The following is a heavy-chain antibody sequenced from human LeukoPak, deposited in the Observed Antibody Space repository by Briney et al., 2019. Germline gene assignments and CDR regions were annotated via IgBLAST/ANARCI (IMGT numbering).Heavy chain of an antibody. V-gene: IGHV1-69*01. J-gene: IGHJ4*02. CDR1: GGTFISYA. Sequence: SVKVSCKASGGTFISYAISWVRQAPGQGLEWMGGIIPIFGTANYAQKFQGRVTITADESTSTAYMELSSLRSEDTAVYYCSRDRPWSGYHDPFWDYWGQVTLVTVSS. CDR2: IIPIFGTA. CDR3: SRDRPWSGYHDPFWDY. D-gene: IGHD3-3*01.